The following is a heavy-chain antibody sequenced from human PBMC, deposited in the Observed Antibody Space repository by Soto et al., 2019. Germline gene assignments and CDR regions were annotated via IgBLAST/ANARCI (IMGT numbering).Heavy chain of an antibody. CDR2: IYPGDSDT. Sequence: GESPKISCKASGYSFSTYWICWVHEMPGTGLEWVGSIYPGDSDTKYSPALQGQVTISADTSISTAYLQWTSLKASDTAMYYCARSRRGAYSSGWYSLSGYYNYGIDVWGQGTKVTVSS. CDR3: ARSRRGAYSSGWYSLSGYYNYGIDV. V-gene: IGHV5-51*07. D-gene: IGHD6-19*01. CDR1: GYSFSTYW. J-gene: IGHJ6*02.